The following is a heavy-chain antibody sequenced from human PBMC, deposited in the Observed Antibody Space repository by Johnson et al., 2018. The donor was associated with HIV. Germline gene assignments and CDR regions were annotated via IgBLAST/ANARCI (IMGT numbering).Heavy chain of an antibody. D-gene: IGHD3-22*01. J-gene: IGHJ3*02. CDR1: GFTFSSYA. V-gene: IGHV3-30-3*01. CDR2: ISYDGSNR. CDR3: AREGDYYDSSGYWAAFDI. Sequence: HVQLVEFGGGLVQPGGSQRLSCLASGFTFSSYAMHWVRQAPGKGLEWVAVISYDGSNRFYADSVKGRFTISRDNSKNTLYLQMNSLRADDTAVYYCAREGDYYDSSGYWAAFDIWGQGTMVTVSS.